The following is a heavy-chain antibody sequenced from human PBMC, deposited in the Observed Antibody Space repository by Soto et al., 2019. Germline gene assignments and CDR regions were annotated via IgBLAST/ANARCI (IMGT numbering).Heavy chain of an antibody. CDR3: AAGSIVVVPAAMGLDY. V-gene: IGHV1-24*01. J-gene: IGHJ4*02. CDR2: FDPEDGET. D-gene: IGHD2-2*01. CDR1: GYTLTEFS. Sequence: ASVKVSCKVSGYTLTEFSMHWVRQAPGKGLEWMGGFDPEDGETIYAQKFQGRVTMTEDTSTDTAYMELSSLRSEDTAVYYCAAGSIVVVPAAMGLDYWGQGTLVTVSS.